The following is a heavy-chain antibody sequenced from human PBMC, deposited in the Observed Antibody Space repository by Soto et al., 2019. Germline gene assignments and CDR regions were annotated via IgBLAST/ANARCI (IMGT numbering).Heavy chain of an antibody. V-gene: IGHV1-46*01. D-gene: IGHD7-27*01. J-gene: IGHJ4*02. CDR1: GYSITGYY. CDR3: ARALTEFDY. Sequence: ASVKRSCKASGYSITGYYIRRVRQAPGQGLEWMGIFSPSGGRTYYAQSFEGRVTMTGDASTTTVFMELTSLRSDDTAVYFCARALTEFDYWGPRTLVTVSS. CDR2: FSPSGGRT.